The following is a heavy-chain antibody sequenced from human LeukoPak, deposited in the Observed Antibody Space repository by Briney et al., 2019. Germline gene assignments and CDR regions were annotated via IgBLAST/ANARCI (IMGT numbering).Heavy chain of an antibody. V-gene: IGHV1-8*03. CDR3: ARGVRGYYATSGYFLLNY. CDR2: MNPNSGNT. Sequence: ASLKVSCKASGYTFTTYDINWVRQATGQGLEWMGWMNPNSGNTGYAQKLQGRVTITRNTSISTAYMELSSLRSEDTAVYYCARGVRGYYATSGYFLLNYWGQGTLVTVSS. D-gene: IGHD3-22*01. CDR1: GYTFTTYD. J-gene: IGHJ4*02.